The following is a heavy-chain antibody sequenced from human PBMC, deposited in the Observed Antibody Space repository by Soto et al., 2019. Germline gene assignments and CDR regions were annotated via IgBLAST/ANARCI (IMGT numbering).Heavy chain of an antibody. D-gene: IGHD2-21*02. CDR2: INAGNGNT. J-gene: IGHJ4*02. Sequence: QVQLVQSGAEEKKPGASVKVSCKASGYTFTSYAMHWVRQAPGQRLEWMGWINAGNGNTKYSHKFQGRVTITRDTSASTAYMELSSLRSEDTAVYYCASSIVVVTARDYWGQGTLVTVSS. CDR1: GYTFTSYA. CDR3: ASSIVVVTARDY. V-gene: IGHV1-3*05.